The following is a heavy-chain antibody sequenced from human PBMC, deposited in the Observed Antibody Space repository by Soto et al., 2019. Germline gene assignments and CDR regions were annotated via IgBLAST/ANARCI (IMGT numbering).Heavy chain of an antibody. D-gene: IGHD1-26*01. V-gene: IGHV3-30-3*01. CDR2: KTYDGSNK. CDR1: GFMFSSYA. Sequence: QVQLVESGGDVVQPGRSLRLSCEASGFMFSSYAMHWVRQAPGKGLEWAAVKTYDGSNKYYADSVKGRFTIYRDNSKNTLYLQRNSLRAEDTAVYYCARAGGLLVGYWGQGTLVTVSS. CDR3: ARAGGLLVGY. J-gene: IGHJ4*02.